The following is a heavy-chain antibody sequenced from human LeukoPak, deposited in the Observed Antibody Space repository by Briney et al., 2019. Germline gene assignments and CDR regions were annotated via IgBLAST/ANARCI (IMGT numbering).Heavy chain of an antibody. Sequence: GGSLRLSCAASGFTFDDYGMSWVRQAPGKGLEWVSGINWNGGSTGYADSVKGRFTISRDNAKNSLYLQMNSLRAEDTAVYYCARDSWWDYYYYGMDVWGQGTTVTVSS. J-gene: IGHJ6*02. CDR3: ARDSWWDYYYYGMDV. V-gene: IGHV3-20*04. CDR1: GFTFDDYG. D-gene: IGHD2-8*02. CDR2: INWNGGST.